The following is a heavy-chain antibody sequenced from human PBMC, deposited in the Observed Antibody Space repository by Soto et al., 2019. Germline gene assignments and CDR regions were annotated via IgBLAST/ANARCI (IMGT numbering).Heavy chain of an antibody. J-gene: IGHJ4*02. CDR1: GFTFSDYG. CDR2: VSFDGSNQ. D-gene: IGHD1-1*01. Sequence: GGSLRLSCVASGFTFSDYGTHWVRRAPGKGLEWVAVVSFDGSNQYSADPVKGRFTISRDNSKNTLYLQMNSLRAGDTAVYYCAKDLTPTATTGATLDDWGQETLVTVSS. V-gene: IGHV3-30*18. CDR3: AKDLTPTATTGATLDD.